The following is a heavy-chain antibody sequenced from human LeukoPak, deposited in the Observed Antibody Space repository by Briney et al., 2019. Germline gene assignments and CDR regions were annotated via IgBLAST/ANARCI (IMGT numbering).Heavy chain of an antibody. D-gene: IGHD3-22*01. CDR3: ARDFSNTSGFKVVVDY. CDR1: GYTFTNYG. J-gene: IGHJ4*02. CDR2: ISAYNGDT. Sequence: GASVKVSCKASGYTFTNYGITWVRQAPGQGLEWMGWISAYNGDTKYAQKLQGRVTMTTDTSTSTAYMELRSLISDDTAVYYCARDFSNTSGFKVVVDYWGQGTLVTVSS. V-gene: IGHV1-18*01.